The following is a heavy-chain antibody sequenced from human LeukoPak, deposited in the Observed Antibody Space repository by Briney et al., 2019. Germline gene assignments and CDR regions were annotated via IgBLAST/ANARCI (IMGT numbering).Heavy chain of an antibody. J-gene: IGHJ4*02. D-gene: IGHD1-7*01. CDR2: ISGSGVST. V-gene: IGHV3-23*01. CDR1: GFTFTSYA. Sequence: PGGSLRLSCAASGFTFTSYAMSWVRQAPGRGLEWVSAISGSGVSTYYADSVKGRFTISRDNSKNTLYLHMNSLGAEDTALYYCAKDKSKGELRGNEFDYWGQGTLVIVSS. CDR3: AKDKSKGELRGNEFDY.